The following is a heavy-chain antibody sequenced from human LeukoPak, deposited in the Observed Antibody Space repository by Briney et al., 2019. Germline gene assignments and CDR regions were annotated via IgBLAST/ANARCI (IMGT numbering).Heavy chain of an antibody. CDR1: GFTFSSYG. CDR2: ISYDGSNK. CDR3: ARASPRLPRYCSGGSCYRPGDC. V-gene: IGHV3-30*03. Sequence: PGRSLRLSCAASGFTFSSYGMHWVRQAPGKGLEWVAVISYDGSNKYYADSVKGRFTISRDNSKNTLYLQMNSLRAEDTAVYYCARASPRLPRYCSGGSCYRPGDCWGQGTLVTVSS. J-gene: IGHJ4*02. D-gene: IGHD2-15*01.